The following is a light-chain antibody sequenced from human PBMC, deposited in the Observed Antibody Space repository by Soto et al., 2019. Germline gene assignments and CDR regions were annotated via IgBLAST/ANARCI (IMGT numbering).Light chain of an antibody. Sequence: QSVLTQPPSASGTPGQRVTISCSGSNSNIGSNSVSWYQQLPGTAPKLLIYNTDQRPSGVPDRYSGSKSGTSASLAISGLKSEDEADYYCAAWDDSLNGLFGGGTKLTVL. V-gene: IGLV1-44*01. CDR2: NTD. J-gene: IGLJ2*01. CDR1: NSNIGSNS. CDR3: AAWDDSLNGL.